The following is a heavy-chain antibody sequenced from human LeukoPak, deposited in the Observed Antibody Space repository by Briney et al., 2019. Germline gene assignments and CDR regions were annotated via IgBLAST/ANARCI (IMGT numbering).Heavy chain of an antibody. CDR2: IYYSGST. V-gene: IGHV4-39*01. D-gene: IGHD3-22*01. CDR3: ARLSHYSDSSGYYLGSYYFDY. Sequence: PSETLSLTCTVSGGSISSTTYYWGWIRQPPGKGLEWFGTIYYSGSTYYNPSVKSRVTLSLDTSKNQLSLKLSSVTAADTAVYYCARLSHYSDSSGYYLGSYYFDYWGQGTLVTVSS. J-gene: IGHJ4*02. CDR1: GGSISSTTYY.